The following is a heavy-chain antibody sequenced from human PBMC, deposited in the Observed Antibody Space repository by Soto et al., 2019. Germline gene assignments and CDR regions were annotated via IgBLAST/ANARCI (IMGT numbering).Heavy chain of an antibody. CDR2: ISGSGGST. CDR3: AKENTDYDDSSGYSPHWYFDL. CDR1: GFTFSSYA. V-gene: IGHV3-23*01. D-gene: IGHD3-22*01. J-gene: IGHJ2*01. Sequence: EVQLLESGGGLVQPGGSLRLSCAASGFTFSSYAMSWVRQAPGKGLEWVSAISGSGGSTYYADSVKGRFTISRDNSKNTLYLQMNSLRAEDTAVYYCAKENTDYDDSSGYSPHWYFDLWGRGTLVTVSS.